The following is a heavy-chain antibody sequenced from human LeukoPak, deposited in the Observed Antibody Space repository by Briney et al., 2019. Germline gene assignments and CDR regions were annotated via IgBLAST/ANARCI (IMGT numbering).Heavy chain of an antibody. J-gene: IGHJ4*02. V-gene: IGHV3-66*01. CDR2: IYSGGST. CDR1: GFTVSSNY. D-gene: IGHD3-22*01. CDR3: ARGSTLKGGYYFAY. Sequence: PGGSLRLSCAASGFTVSSNYMSWVRQAPGKGLEWVSVIYSGGSTYYADSVKGRFTISRDNSKNTLYLQMNSLRAEDTAVYYCARGSTLKGGYYFAYWGQGTLVTVSS.